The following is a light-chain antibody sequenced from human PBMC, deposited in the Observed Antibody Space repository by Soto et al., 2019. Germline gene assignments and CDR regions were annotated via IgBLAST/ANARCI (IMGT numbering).Light chain of an antibody. CDR1: SSNIGSNY. Sequence: QSVLTQPPSVSAAPGEKVTISCSGSSSNIGSNYVSWYQQFPRTAPKLLIYDDNKRPSGIPDRFSGSKSGTSATLGITGLQTGDEADYYCGAWDSSLSVVLFGGGTKVTVL. CDR2: DDN. V-gene: IGLV1-51*01. CDR3: GAWDSSLSVVL. J-gene: IGLJ2*01.